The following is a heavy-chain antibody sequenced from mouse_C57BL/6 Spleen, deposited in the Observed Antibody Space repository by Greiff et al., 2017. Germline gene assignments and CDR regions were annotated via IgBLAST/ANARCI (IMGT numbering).Heavy chain of an antibody. CDR3: ARSVHYGSFDY. V-gene: IGHV1-39*01. Sequence: EVQLQQSGPELVKPGASVKISCKASGYSFTDYNMNWVKQSNGKSIEWIGVISPNYGTTSYNQKFKGKATLTVDQSSSTAYMQLHNLTSEDSAVYYCARSVHYGSFDYWGQGTTLTVSS. CDR2: ISPNYGTT. J-gene: IGHJ2*01. CDR1: GYSFTDYN. D-gene: IGHD1-1*01.